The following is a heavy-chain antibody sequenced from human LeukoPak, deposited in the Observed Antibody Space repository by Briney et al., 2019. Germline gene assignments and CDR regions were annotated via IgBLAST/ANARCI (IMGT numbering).Heavy chain of an antibody. CDR3: LYDSSGYREPNWFDP. CDR1: GFTFRSYT. J-gene: IGHJ5*02. V-gene: IGHV3-21*01. Sequence: GGSLRLSCAASGFTFRSYTMNWVRQAPGKGLEWVSSISSSSTYIYYADSVKGRFTISRGNAKNSLYLQMNSLRAEDTAVYYCLYDSSGYREPNWFDPWGQGTLVTVSS. CDR2: ISSSSTYI. D-gene: IGHD3-22*01.